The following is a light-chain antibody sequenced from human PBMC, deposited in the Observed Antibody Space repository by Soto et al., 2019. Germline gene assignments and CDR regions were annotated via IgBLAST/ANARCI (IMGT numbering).Light chain of an antibody. CDR2: EVS. J-gene: IGLJ3*02. CDR3: SSYTSSSTLV. CDR1: SSDVGGYNS. V-gene: IGLV2-14*01. Sequence: QSVLTQPASVSGSPGQSITISCTGSSSDVGGYNSVSWYQQHPGKAPKLLLYEVSYRPSGVSNRFSGSKSGNTASLTISGVQAEDEANYYCSSYTSSSTLVFGGGTKLTVL.